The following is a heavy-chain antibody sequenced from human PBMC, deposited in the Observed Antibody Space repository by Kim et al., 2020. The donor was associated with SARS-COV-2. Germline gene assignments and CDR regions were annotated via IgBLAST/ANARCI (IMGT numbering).Heavy chain of an antibody. CDR3: ARGDYSSTSSTFDY. V-gene: IGHV6-1*01. J-gene: IGHJ4*02. Sequence: AVSVKSRRTINPDTSKSQFSLQLNSVTPEDTAVYYCARGDYSSTSSTFDYWGQGTLVTVSS. D-gene: IGHD6-13*01.